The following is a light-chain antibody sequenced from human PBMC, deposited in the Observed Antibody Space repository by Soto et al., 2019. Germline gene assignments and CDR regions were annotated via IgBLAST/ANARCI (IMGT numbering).Light chain of an antibody. V-gene: IGKV3-15*01. CDR2: GAY. J-gene: IGKJ5*01. Sequence: VLTQSPADLSVPPGGRASLSCSGSQSVRSNFACYQQKPVQSPTLLIYGAYTRATGIPARFSGSGSGTEFTLTISRLKSEDFAVYYCQKSNNWPPITFGTGPRLEIK. CDR3: QKSNNWPPIT. CDR1: QSVRSN.